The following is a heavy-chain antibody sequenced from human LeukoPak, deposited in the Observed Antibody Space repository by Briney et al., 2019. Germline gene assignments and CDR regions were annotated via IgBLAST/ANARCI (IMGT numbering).Heavy chain of an antibody. CDR3: AREWAPYYYGSGRGFDL. CDR2: ISAYNGNT. CDR1: GYTFTSYG. J-gene: IGHJ2*01. V-gene: IGHV1-18*01. Sequence: GASVKVSCKASGYTFTSYGISWVRQAPGQGLEWMGWISAYNGNTNYAQKLQGRVTMTTDTSTSTAYMELRSLRSDDTAVYYCAREWAPYYYGSGRGFDLWGRGTLVTVSS. D-gene: IGHD3-10*01.